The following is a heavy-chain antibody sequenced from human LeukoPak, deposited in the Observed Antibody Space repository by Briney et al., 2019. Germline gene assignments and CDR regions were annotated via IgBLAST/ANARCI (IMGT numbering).Heavy chain of an antibody. V-gene: IGHV1-24*01. CDR3: ATRSLLLWFAAFDI. J-gene: IGHJ3*02. CDR2: FDPEDGET. Sequence: ASVNVSCKVSGYTLTELSMHWVRQAPGKGREWMGGFDPEDGETIYAQKFQGRVTMTEDTSTDTAYMELSSLRSEDTAVYFCATRSLLLWFAAFDIWGQGTMVTVSS. D-gene: IGHD3-10*01. CDR1: GYTLTELS.